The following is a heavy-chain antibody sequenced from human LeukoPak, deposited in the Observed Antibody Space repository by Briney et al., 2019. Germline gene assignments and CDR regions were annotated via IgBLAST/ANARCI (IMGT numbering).Heavy chain of an antibody. CDR1: EFTFRSYG. J-gene: IGHJ4*02. CDR3: AKDGYSSGWYNPEY. Sequence: GGSLRLSCAASEFTFRSYGMHWVRQAPGKGLEWVAVISYDGSIKYYADSVKGRFTISRDNSKNTVYLQMNSLRAEDTAVYYCAKDGYSSGWYNPEYWGQGTLVTVSS. CDR2: ISYDGSIK. D-gene: IGHD6-19*01. V-gene: IGHV3-30*18.